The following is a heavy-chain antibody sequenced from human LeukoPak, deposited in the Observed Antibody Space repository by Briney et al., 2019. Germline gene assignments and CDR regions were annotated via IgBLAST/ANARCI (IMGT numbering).Heavy chain of an antibody. CDR3: ARDFDSSSWYNWFDP. J-gene: IGHJ5*02. CDR1: GDTDSNYA. Sequence: ASVKVSCKTSGDTDSNYAVSWVRQAPGQGLEWMGWMNPNSGNTGYAQKFQGRVTMTRNTSISTAYMELSRLRSDDTAVYYCARDFDSSSWYNWFDPWGQGTLVTVSS. D-gene: IGHD6-13*01. V-gene: IGHV1-8*02. CDR2: MNPNSGNT.